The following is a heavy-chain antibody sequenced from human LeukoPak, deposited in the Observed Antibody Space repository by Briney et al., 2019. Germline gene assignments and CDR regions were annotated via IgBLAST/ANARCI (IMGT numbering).Heavy chain of an antibody. V-gene: IGHV4-4*07. D-gene: IGHD6-19*01. J-gene: IGHJ4*02. CDR2: IYMSGST. Sequence: SETLSLTCTVSGGSISSYYWSWIRQPAGKGLEWIGRIYMSGSTNYNPSLKSRVTISVDTSKNQFSLKLSSVTAADTAVYYCARSPVSGWFDYWGQGTLVTVSS. CDR1: GGSISSYY. CDR3: ARSPVSGWFDY.